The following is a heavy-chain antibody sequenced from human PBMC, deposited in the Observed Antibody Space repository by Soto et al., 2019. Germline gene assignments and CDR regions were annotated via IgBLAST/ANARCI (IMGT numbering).Heavy chain of an antibody. J-gene: IGHJ5*02. D-gene: IGHD3-22*01. V-gene: IGHV4-34*01. Sequence: PSETLSLTCAVYGGSFSGYYWSWIRQPPGKGLEWIGEINHSGSTNYNPSLKSRVTISVDTSKSQFSLKLSSVTAADTAVYYCARSQRTYYYDSSGYRYNWFDPWGQGTLVTVSS. CDR3: ARSQRTYYYDSSGYRYNWFDP. CDR1: GGSFSGYY. CDR2: INHSGST.